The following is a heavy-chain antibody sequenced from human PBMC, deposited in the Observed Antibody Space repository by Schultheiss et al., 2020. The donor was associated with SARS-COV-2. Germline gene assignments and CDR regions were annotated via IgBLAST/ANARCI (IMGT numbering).Heavy chain of an antibody. CDR3: ATPAHNWRAFDI. Sequence: GESLKISCAASGFTVSSNYMSWVRQAPGKGLEWVSVIYSGGSTYYADSVKGRFTISRDNSKNTLYLQMNSLRAEDTAVYYCATPAHNWRAFDIWGQGTMVTVSS. D-gene: IGHD1-20*01. CDR2: IYSGGST. V-gene: IGHV3-66*01. J-gene: IGHJ3*02. CDR1: GFTVSSNY.